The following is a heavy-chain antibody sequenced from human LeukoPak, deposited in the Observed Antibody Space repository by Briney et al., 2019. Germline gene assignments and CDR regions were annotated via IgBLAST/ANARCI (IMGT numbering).Heavy chain of an antibody. J-gene: IGHJ5*02. V-gene: IGHV1-69*05. CDR1: GGTFSSYA. Sequence: ASVTVSCKASGGTFSSYAISWVRQAPGQGLEWMGGIIPIFGTANYAQKFQGRVTITTDESTSTAYMELSSLRSEDTAVYYCARGPTHYDILTGYSAPNWFDPWGQGTLVTVSS. CDR2: IIPIFGTA. CDR3: ARGPTHYDILTGYSAPNWFDP. D-gene: IGHD3-9*01.